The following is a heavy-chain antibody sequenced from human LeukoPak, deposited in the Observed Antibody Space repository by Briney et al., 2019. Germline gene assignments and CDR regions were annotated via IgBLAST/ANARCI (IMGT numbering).Heavy chain of an antibody. D-gene: IGHD6-13*01. CDR2: ISYDGSNK. CDR3: AKTGSLNSSTGGY. V-gene: IGHV3-30*18. CDR1: GFTFSSYG. J-gene: IGHJ4*02. Sequence: GGSLRLSCAASGFTFSSYGMHWVRQAPGKGLEWVAVISYDGSNKYYADSVKGRFTISRDNSKNTLYLQMNSLRAEDTAVYYCAKTGSLNSSTGGYWGQGTLVTVSS.